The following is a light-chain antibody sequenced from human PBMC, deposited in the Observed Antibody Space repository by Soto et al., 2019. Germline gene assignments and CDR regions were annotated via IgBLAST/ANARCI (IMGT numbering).Light chain of an antibody. CDR2: GVS. J-gene: IGLJ2*01. CDR1: SSDVGGSNS. Sequence: QSVLTQPPSASGSPGQSVTISCTGTSSDVGGSNSVSWYQQHPGKAPKLMIYGVSKRPSGVPDRFSGSKSGNTASLTVSGLQAEDEADYYCSSYAGSNNLGLFGGGTKLTVL. CDR3: SSYAGSNNLGL. V-gene: IGLV2-8*01.